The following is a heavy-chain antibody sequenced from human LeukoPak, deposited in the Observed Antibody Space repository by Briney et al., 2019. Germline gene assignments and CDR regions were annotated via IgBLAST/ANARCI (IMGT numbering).Heavy chain of an antibody. Sequence: SQTLSLTCAISGDSVSSNRAAWTWIRQSPSRGLEWLGRTYYRSKWYNDYAVSVKSRITINPDTSKNQFSLQLNSVTPEDTAVYCCTRAYYYDSSGSLNWFDPWGQGTLVTVSS. D-gene: IGHD3-22*01. CDR3: TRAYYYDSSGSLNWFDP. J-gene: IGHJ5*02. V-gene: IGHV6-1*01. CDR2: TYYRSKWYN. CDR1: GDSVSSNRAA.